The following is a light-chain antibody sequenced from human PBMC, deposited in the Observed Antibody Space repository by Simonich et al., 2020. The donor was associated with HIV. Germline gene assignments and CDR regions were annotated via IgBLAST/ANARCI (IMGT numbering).Light chain of an antibody. Sequence: DIVMTQSPDSLAVSLGERATINCKSSQGVLYSSNNKNYLAWYQQKPGQQPKLLIYWASTRESGFPDRCRGSESGTDFTLTISSLQAEDVAVYYCQQYYDTPYTFGQGTKLEIK. J-gene: IGKJ2*01. CDR1: QGVLYSSNNKNY. CDR2: WAS. V-gene: IGKV4-1*01. CDR3: QQYYDTPYT.